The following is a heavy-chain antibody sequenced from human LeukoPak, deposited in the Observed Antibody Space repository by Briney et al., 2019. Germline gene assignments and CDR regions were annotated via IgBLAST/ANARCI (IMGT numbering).Heavy chain of an antibody. J-gene: IGHJ4*02. CDR2: ISYDGNNK. V-gene: IGHV3-30*04. CDR1: GFSFRSYA. CDR3: ARELFRLGFDY. D-gene: IGHD3-10*02. Sequence: GGSLRLSCAASGFSFRSYAMHWVRQAPGKGLEWVAVISYDGNNKYYADSVKGRFTISRDNSKKTLYLQMNSLRVEDTAVYYCARELFRLGFDYWGQGTQVTVSS.